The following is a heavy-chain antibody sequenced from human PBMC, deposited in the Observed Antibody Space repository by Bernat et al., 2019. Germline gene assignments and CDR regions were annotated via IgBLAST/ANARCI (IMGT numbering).Heavy chain of an antibody. CDR2: IYYSGST. J-gene: IGHJ6*03. CDR1: GGSISSYY. D-gene: IGHD6-19*01. Sequence: QVQLQESGPGLVKPSETLSLTCTVSGGSISSYYWSWIRQPPGKGLEWIGYIYYSGSTNYNPSLKSRVTISVDTSKNQFSLKLSSVTAADTAVYYCARRVAGGPSYYYYMDVWGKGTTVTVSS. CDR3: ARRVAGGPSYYYYMDV. V-gene: IGHV4-59*01.